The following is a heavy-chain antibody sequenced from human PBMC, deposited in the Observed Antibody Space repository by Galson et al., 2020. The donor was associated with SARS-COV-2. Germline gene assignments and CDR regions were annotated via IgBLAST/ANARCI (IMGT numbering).Heavy chain of an antibody. V-gene: IGHV4-4*02. D-gene: IGHD1-26*01. CDR3: SRIIVTSYYFSYMDV. CDR1: GGSISSSDW. CDR2: IFHRGYT. J-gene: IGHJ6*03. Sequence: SETLSLTCAVSGGSISSSDWWGWVRQPPGKGLVWIGEIFHRGYTNYNPSLKSRVTMSVDTSKNQFSLKLSSATAADTALYYCSRIIVTSYYFSYMDVWGKGTTVTVAS.